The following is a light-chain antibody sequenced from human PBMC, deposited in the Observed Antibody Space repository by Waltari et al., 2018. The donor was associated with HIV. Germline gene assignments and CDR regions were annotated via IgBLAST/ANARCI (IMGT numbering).Light chain of an antibody. V-gene: IGLV3-19*01. CDR2: DAN. J-gene: IGLJ1*01. Sequence: SQLTQDPVVSVALGQTIKITCQGDSLRSFFANWYQQRPGQAPVLVVYDANRRPSGISDRFSASNSGNTSSLIISESQAVDEADYYCHSRDTNSDHYVFGGGTRVIV. CDR3: HSRDTNSDHYV. CDR1: SLRSFF.